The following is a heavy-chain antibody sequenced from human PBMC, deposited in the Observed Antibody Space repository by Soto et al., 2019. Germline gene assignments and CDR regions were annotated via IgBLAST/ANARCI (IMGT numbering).Heavy chain of an antibody. CDR3: ARGGDRGGYDWRVFDY. Sequence: GESLKISCKGSGYSFTSYWIGWVRQMPGKGLEWMGSIYAADSDIRYSPSFQGQVTISADKSINTAYLQWNTLKASDTAMYYCARGGDRGGYDWRVFDYWGQGTLVTVSS. CDR1: GYSFTSYW. J-gene: IGHJ4*02. V-gene: IGHV5-51*01. D-gene: IGHD5-12*01. CDR2: IYAADSDI.